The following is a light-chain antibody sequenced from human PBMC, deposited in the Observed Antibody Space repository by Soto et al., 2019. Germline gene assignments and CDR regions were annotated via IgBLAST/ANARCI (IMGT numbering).Light chain of an antibody. CDR1: QSISSS. CDR2: DAS. CDR3: QQTYGSPLA. V-gene: IGKV1-39*01. Sequence: DIQMTQSPSSLSASVGDRVTITCRASQSISSSLNWYQQKPGKAPKLLIYDASTLQSGVPARFSGSASGTAFTLTISGLQAEDSATYYCQQTYGSPLAFGGGTNVQIK. J-gene: IGKJ4*01.